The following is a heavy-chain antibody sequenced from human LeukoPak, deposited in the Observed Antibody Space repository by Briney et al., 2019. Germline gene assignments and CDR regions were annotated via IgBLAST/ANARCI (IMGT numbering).Heavy chain of an antibody. CDR2: IWYDGSNK. CDR3: ARGYCSSTDCHLARHFEY. V-gene: IGHV3-33*01. Sequence: GGSLRLSCAASGFTFSSYGMHWVRQAPGKGLEWVAVIWYDGSNKYYADSVQGRFTISRDNAKNSLYLQMDSLREEDTAVYYCARGYCSSTDCHLARHFEYWGQGTLVTASS. D-gene: IGHD2-2*01. J-gene: IGHJ4*02. CDR1: GFTFSSYG.